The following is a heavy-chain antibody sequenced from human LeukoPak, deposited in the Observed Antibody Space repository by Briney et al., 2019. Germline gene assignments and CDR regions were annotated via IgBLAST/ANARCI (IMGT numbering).Heavy chain of an antibody. V-gene: IGHV4-34*01. Sequence: PSETLSLTCAVYGGSFSGYYWSCIRQPPGKGLEWIGEINHSGSTNYNPSLKSRVTISVDTSKNQFPLKLSSATAADTAVYYCARDYYDSSGYYYVRYYYYYMDVWGKGTTVTVSS. CDR3: ARDYYDSSGYYYVRYYYYYMDV. CDR2: INHSGST. CDR1: GGSFSGYY. D-gene: IGHD3-22*01. J-gene: IGHJ6*03.